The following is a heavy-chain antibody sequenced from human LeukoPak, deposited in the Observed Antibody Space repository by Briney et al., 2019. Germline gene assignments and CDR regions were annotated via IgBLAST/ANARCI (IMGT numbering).Heavy chain of an antibody. D-gene: IGHD3-22*01. CDR1: GFTFSSYA. CDR2: ISGSGGST. V-gene: IGHV3-23*01. Sequence: GGSLRLSCAASGFTFSSYAMSWVRQAPGKGLEWVSAISGSGGSTYYADSVKGRFTISRDNSKNTLYLQMNSLRDEDTAVYCCAKHRFESGGYHSTDWGQGTLVTVSS. CDR3: AKHRFESGGYHSTD. J-gene: IGHJ4*02.